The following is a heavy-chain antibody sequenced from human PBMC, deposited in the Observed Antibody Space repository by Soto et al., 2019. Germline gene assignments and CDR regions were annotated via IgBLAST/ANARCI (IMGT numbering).Heavy chain of an antibody. CDR3: ARDPYGDYWFDY. Sequence: GGSLRLSRAAFGFTFSSYWMTWVRQAPGKGLEWVASIKEDGSEKYYVDSLKGRFTISRDNAKNSLYLQMNSLRAEDMAVYYCARDPYGDYWFDYWGQGTVVTVSS. D-gene: IGHD4-17*01. J-gene: IGHJ4*02. V-gene: IGHV3-7*01. CDR1: GFTFSSYW. CDR2: IKEDGSEK.